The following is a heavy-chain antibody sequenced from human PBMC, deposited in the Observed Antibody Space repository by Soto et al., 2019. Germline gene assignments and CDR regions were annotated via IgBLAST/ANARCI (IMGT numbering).Heavy chain of an antibody. CDR3: ANFHGSGSYYNPGLY. CDR1: GFTFSSIA. V-gene: IGHV3-23*01. Sequence: PGGSLRLSCEGSGFTFSSIAMTWVRLAPGKGLEWVSGISGSGETTYYADSVKGRFTISRDNSKNTLYLQMSSLRVEDTAVYYCANFHGSGSYYNPGLYWGQGTQVTVSS. D-gene: IGHD3-10*01. CDR2: ISGSGETT. J-gene: IGHJ4*02.